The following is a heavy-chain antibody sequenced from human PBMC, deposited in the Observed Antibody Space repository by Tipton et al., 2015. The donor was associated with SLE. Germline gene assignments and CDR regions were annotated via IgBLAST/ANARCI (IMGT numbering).Heavy chain of an antibody. CDR2: IYYRGSA. V-gene: IGHV4-31*03. CDR3: AREVDTMDDSDAFDI. D-gene: IGHD3-10*01. Sequence: TLSLTCTVSFGSINSANHYWSWVRQPPGEGLEWIGFIYYRGSAYYNPSLQSRVTISLDMSKNQFSLTMTSVTAADTAMYYCAREVDTMDDSDAFDIWGQGTMVTVSS. CDR1: FGSINSANHY. J-gene: IGHJ3*02.